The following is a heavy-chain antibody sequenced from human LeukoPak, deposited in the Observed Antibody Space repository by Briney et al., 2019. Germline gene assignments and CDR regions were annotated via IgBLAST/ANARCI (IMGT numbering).Heavy chain of an antibody. V-gene: IGHV3-23*01. J-gene: IGHJ4*02. CDR3: ARLYRYCSGGTCYTDRGYYFDY. Sequence: GGSLRLSCVAPGFTFSSYAMSWVRQAPGKGLEWVSTISGSGGTTFFADSVKGRFTISRDNSKNTPSLQMNSLRAEDTAIYYCARLYRYCSGGTCYTDRGYYFDYWGQGTLVTVSS. CDR1: GFTFSSYA. CDR2: ISGSGGTT. D-gene: IGHD2-15*01.